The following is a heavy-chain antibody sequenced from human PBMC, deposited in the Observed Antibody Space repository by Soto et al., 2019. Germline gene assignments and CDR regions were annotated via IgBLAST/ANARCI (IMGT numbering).Heavy chain of an antibody. CDR3: AKYCSSDVCFDY. Sequence: GGSLRLSCAASGFTFSSGSMNWGREAPGKGLEWVSFVSGSGDTKYYADSVKGRFTISRDNAKNSLYLQMSSLRDEDTAVYYSAKYCSSDVCFDYWGQGTLVTVSS. CDR1: GFTFSSGS. CDR2: VSGSGDTK. V-gene: IGHV3-48*02. J-gene: IGHJ4*01. D-gene: IGHD2-8*01.